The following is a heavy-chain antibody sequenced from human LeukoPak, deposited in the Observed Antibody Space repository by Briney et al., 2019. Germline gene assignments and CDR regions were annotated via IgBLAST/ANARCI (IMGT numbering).Heavy chain of an antibody. D-gene: IGHD5-12*01. CDR1: GASFSSYY. J-gene: IGHJ4*02. CDR3: ARGFDSKSTYFGY. CDR2: IYYSGST. V-gene: IGHV4-59*01. Sequence: SGTLSLSCAVSGASFSSYYWNWVRQSPGKGLEWIGYIYYSGSTKYNPSLTSRVTMSLDTSKKQFSLRLTSVTAADTAVYYCARGFDSKSTYFGYWGQGTLVTVSS.